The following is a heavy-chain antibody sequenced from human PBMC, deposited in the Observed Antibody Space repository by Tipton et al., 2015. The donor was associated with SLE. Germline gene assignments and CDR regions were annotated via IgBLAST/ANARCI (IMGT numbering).Heavy chain of an antibody. CDR3: ARAPGLERDYYYYYYMDV. Sequence: TLSLTCAVSGGSFSSYYWIWIRQSPGKGLEWIGEIHHSGSTTYNPSLKSRVTIPVDTSKNQFSLKLSSVTAADTAVYYCARAPGLERDYYYYYYMDVWGKGTTVTVSS. D-gene: IGHD3/OR15-3a*01. CDR1: GGSFSSYY. V-gene: IGHV4-34*01. J-gene: IGHJ6*03. CDR2: IHHSGST.